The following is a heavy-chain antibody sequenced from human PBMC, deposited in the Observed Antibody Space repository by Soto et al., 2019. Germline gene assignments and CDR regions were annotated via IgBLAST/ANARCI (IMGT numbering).Heavy chain of an antibody. V-gene: IGHV1-69*02. CDR2: IIPILGIA. CDR3: ARNLGHYGDYWSRFDP. CDR1: GGTFSSYT. D-gene: IGHD4-17*01. J-gene: IGHJ5*02. Sequence: QVQLVQSGAEVKKPGSSVNVSCKASGGTFSSYTISWVRQAPGQGLEWMGRIIPILGIANYAQKFQGRVTITADKSTSTAYMELSSLRSEDTAVYYCARNLGHYGDYWSRFDPWGQGTLVIVSS.